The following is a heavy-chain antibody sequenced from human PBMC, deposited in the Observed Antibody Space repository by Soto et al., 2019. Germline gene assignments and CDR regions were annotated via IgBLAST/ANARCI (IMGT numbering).Heavy chain of an antibody. D-gene: IGHD2-15*01. CDR2: ISAYNGNT. Sequence: QVQLVQSGAEVKKPGASVKVSCKASGYTFTNYGISWVRPAPGQGLEWRGWISAYNGNTKYAQKVQGRVTMTTATSTSTAYMELRSLRSDDTAVYYCARDLCSGSWFDPWGQGTLVTVSS. CDR1: GYTFTNYG. J-gene: IGHJ5*02. V-gene: IGHV1-18*01. CDR3: ARDLCSGSWFDP.